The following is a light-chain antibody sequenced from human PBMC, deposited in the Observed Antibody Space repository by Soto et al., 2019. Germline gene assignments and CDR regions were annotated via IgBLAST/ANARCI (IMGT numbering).Light chain of an antibody. Sequence: QMTQSPSTLSASVGHRVTITGRGSQSISSWLAWYQQKPGKAPKLLIYYASSLESGVPSRFSGSGSGTEFTLTISSLQPDDFATYYCQQYSSPTWTFGQGTKVDIK. CDR2: YAS. V-gene: IGKV1-5*01. J-gene: IGKJ1*01. CDR1: QSISSW. CDR3: QQYSSPTWT.